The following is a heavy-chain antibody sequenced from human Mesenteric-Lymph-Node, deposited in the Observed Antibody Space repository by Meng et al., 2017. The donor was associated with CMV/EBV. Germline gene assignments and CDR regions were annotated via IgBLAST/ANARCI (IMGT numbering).Heavy chain of an antibody. J-gene: IGHJ4*02. CDR2: IWYDGNNK. V-gene: IGHV3-33*01. D-gene: IGHD6-13*01. Sequence: AAAGFSFKTYGMPWVRQAPGKGLEWVAFIWYDGNNKYYADSVKGRFTISRDNSENTLYLQMNTLRAEDTAVYYCARDSYSSSWYIVYWGQGTLVTVSS. CDR3: ARDSYSSSWYIVY. CDR1: GFSFKTYG.